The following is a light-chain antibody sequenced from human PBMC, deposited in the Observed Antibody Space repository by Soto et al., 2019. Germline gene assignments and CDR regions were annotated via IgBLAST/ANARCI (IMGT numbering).Light chain of an antibody. Sequence: QSALTQPPSASGSPGQSVTISCTGTSSDLGGYNYVSWYQQYPGRTPKLMIYEVTKRPSGVPDRFSGSKSGNTSSLTVSGLQAEDEADYYCSSYADSNHFDVVFGGGTKLTVL. CDR3: SSYADSNHFDVV. V-gene: IGLV2-8*01. J-gene: IGLJ3*02. CDR1: SSDLGGYNY. CDR2: EVT.